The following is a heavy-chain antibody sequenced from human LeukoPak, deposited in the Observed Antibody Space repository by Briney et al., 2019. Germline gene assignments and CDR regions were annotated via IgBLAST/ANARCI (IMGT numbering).Heavy chain of an antibody. CDR1: GGSISSYY. CDR2: IHTSGSP. Sequence: PSETLSLTCTVSGGSISSYYWSWIRQPAGKGLEWIGRIHTSGSPNYNPSLKSRVTISVDTSKNQFSLKLSSVTAADTAVYYCARDIVVVPAAITHYYFDYWGQGTLVTVSS. J-gene: IGHJ4*02. D-gene: IGHD2-2*02. CDR3: ARDIVVVPAAITHYYFDY. V-gene: IGHV4-4*07.